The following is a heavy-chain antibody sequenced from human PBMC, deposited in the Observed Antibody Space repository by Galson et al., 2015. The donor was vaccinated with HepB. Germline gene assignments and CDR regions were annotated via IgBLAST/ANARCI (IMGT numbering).Heavy chain of an antibody. CDR3: ASLRGADPLGFDY. CDR2: IYPADSDT. D-gene: IGHD3-16*01. Sequence: SGAEVKKPGESLKISCKGSGYNFAISWIGWVRQMPGKGLEWMGIIYPADSDTRYSPSFQGQVTISTDKSISTAHLQWSSLKASDTAMYYCASLRGADPLGFDYWGQGTLVTVSS. J-gene: IGHJ4*02. CDR1: GYNFAISW. V-gene: IGHV5-51*01.